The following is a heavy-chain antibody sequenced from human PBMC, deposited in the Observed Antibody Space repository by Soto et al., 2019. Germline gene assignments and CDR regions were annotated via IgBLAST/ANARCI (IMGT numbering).Heavy chain of an antibody. CDR1: GYTLTELS. J-gene: IGHJ4*02. Sequence: QVQLVQSGAEVKKPGASVKVSCKVSGYTLTELSMHWVRQAPGKGLEWMGGFDPEDGETIYAQKFQGRVTMTEDTSTDTAFMKLSSLRTEDTAVYYCATVAVLWFWESARFDYWGQGTLVTVSS. V-gene: IGHV1-24*01. D-gene: IGHD3-10*01. CDR3: ATVAVLWFWESARFDY. CDR2: FDPEDGET.